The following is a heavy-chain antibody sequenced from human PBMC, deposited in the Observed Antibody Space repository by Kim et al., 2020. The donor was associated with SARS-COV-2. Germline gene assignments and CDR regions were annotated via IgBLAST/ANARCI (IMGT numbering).Heavy chain of an antibody. D-gene: IGHD1-1*01. CDR3: ARDWGTR. CDR2: YSGST. Sequence: YSGSTYYNPSLKSRVNISVDTSKNQFSLKLSSVTAADTAVYYCARDWGTRWGQGTLDTVSS. J-gene: IGHJ4*02. V-gene: IGHV4-31*02.